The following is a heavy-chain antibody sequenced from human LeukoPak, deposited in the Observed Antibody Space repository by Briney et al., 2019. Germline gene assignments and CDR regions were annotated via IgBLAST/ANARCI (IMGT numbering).Heavy chain of an antibody. J-gene: IGHJ4*02. CDR1: GFTFSSHG. D-gene: IGHD5-12*01. V-gene: IGHV3-74*01. CDR2: IKSDGSST. Sequence: GGSLRLSCAASGFTFSSHGMHWVRQAPGKGLVWVSRIKSDGSSTTYADSVRGRFTISRGNAKNTLYLQMNSLRAEDTAVYYCARGATGYDYNYFDYWGQGTLVSVSS. CDR3: ARGATGYDYNYFDY.